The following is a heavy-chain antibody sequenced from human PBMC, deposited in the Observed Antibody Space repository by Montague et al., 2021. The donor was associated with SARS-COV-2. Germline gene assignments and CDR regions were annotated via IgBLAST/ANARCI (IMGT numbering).Heavy chain of an antibody. D-gene: IGHD3-10*01. CDR2: ISYDGSNK. J-gene: IGHJ4*02. Sequence: SLRLSCAASGFTFSSYAMHWVRQAPGKGLEWVAVISYDGSNKYYADFVKGRFTISRDNSKNTLYLQMNSLRAEDTAVYYCATPRGQLWFGDWAGLDYWGQGTLVTVSS. CDR3: ATPRGQLWFGDWAGLDY. CDR1: GFTFSSYA. V-gene: IGHV3-30-3*01.